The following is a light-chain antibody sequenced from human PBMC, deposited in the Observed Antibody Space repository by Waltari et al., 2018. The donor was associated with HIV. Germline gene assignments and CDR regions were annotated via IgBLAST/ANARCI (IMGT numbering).Light chain of an antibody. Sequence: QSVFTPPPSVSAAPGQKVTISCPGSSSNIANNYVYWYQQLPGTAPKLLIYDNNKRPSGIPDRFSGSKAGTSATLGVTGLQTGDEADYYCGTWDSSLSAWVFGGGTKLTVL. J-gene: IGLJ3*02. CDR3: GTWDSSLSAWV. CDR1: SSNIANNY. V-gene: IGLV1-51*01. CDR2: DNN.